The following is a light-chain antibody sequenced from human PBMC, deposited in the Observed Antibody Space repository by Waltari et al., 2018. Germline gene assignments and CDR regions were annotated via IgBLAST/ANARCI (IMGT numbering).Light chain of an antibody. CDR2: GPT. Sequence: EIEMTQSPALMPVSPGERVTLSCRASQKISNNFAWYQQKPGQAPRLLSYGPTTRASGIPGRFRGSGSGTESTLTIDGLQSEDFAVYYCLQYNDWPPLFTFGPGTKVEIK. CDR1: QKISNN. J-gene: IGKJ3*01. CDR3: LQYNDWPPLFT. V-gene: IGKV3-15*01.